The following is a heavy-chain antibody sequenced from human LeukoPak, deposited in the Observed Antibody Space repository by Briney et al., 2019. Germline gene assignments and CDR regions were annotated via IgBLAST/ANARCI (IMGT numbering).Heavy chain of an antibody. J-gene: IGHJ5*02. CDR3: ARGEVPAAPWFDP. D-gene: IGHD2-2*01. Sequence: GGSLRLSCAASGFTVSSNYMSWVRKAPGKGLEWVSVIYSGGSTYYADSVKGRFTISRDNSKNTPYPQMNSLRAEDTAVYYCARGEVPAAPWFDPWGQGTLVTVSS. V-gene: IGHV3-66*01. CDR2: IYSGGST. CDR1: GFTVSSNY.